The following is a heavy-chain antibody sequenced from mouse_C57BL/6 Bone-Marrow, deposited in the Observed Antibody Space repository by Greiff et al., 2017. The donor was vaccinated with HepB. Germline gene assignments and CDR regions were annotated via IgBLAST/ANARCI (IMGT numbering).Heavy chain of an antibody. CDR3: ARDYAWFAY. CDR2: ISDGGSYT. Sequence: EVQLVESGGGLVKPGGSLKLSCAASGFTFSSYAISWVRQTPEKRLEWVATISDGGSYTYYPDNVKGRFTISRDNAKNNLYLQMSHLKSEDTAMYYCARDYAWFAYWGQGTLVTVSA. CDR1: GFTFSSYA. D-gene: IGHD1-1*02. J-gene: IGHJ3*01. V-gene: IGHV5-4*01.